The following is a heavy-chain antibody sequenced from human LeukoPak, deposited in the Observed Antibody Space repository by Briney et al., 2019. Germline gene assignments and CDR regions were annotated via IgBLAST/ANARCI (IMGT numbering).Heavy chain of an antibody. V-gene: IGHV4-59*12. CDR3: ARTNAVDVDIVATLGGAFDI. Sequence: PSETLSLTCTVSGGSISSYYWSWIRQPPGKGLEWIGYAYYSGSTNYNPSLKSRVTISVDTSKNQFSLKLSSVTAADTAVYYCARTNAVDVDIVATLGGAFDIWGQGTMVTVSS. CDR2: AYYSGST. J-gene: IGHJ3*02. CDR1: GGSISSYY. D-gene: IGHD5-12*01.